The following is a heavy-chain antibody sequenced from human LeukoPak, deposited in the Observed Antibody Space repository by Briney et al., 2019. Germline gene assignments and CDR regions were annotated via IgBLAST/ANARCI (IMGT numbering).Heavy chain of an antibody. D-gene: IGHD2-21*02. J-gene: IGHJ3*02. CDR3: AKDDVAYCGGDCYSNAFDI. CDR1: GFTFSSYV. V-gene: IGHV3-23*01. Sequence: GSLRLSCAASGFTFSSYVVSWVRQAPGKGLEWVSSITSSGGRTYYADSVKGRFTISRDNSKNTLYLQMNSLRAEDTAVYYCAKDDVAYCGGDCYSNAFDIWGQGTMVTVSS. CDR2: ITSSGGRT.